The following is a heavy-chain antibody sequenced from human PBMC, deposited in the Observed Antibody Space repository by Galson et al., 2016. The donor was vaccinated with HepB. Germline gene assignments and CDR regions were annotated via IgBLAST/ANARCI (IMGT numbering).Heavy chain of an antibody. J-gene: IGHJ4*02. CDR1: GVLFNTKAMC. V-gene: IGHV2-70*11. CDR2: IDWDDDQ. Sequence: PALVKPTQTLTLTCSFSGVLFNTKAMCVSWIRQPPGKALEWLARIDWDDDQYYNTSLNTRITIPKDTFKNKVVLTMTDMDPVDTATYYCARTHVHRDGYGANDYWGQGTLVTVSS. D-gene: IGHD3-10*01. CDR3: ARTHVHRDGYGANDY.